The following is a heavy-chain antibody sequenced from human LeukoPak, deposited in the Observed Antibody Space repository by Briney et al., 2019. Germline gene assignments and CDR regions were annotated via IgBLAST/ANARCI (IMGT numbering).Heavy chain of an antibody. CDR2: INSNSGGT. J-gene: IGHJ5*02. CDR1: GYTFINYY. CDR3: ARDLRIVATDLSYCFDP. V-gene: IGHV1-2*02. D-gene: IGHD6-13*01. Sequence: GASVKVSCKASGYTFINYYMHWVRQAPGQGLEWMGWINSNSGGTNYAQKFQGRVTMTRDTSISTAYMELSRLRSDDTAVYYCARDLRIVATDLSYCFDPWGQGTLVTVSS.